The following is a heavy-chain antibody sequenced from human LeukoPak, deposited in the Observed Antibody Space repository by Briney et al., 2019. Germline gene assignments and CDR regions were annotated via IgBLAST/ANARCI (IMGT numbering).Heavy chain of an antibody. Sequence: PGGSLRLSCEASGFSLSTYFISWIRQAPGKGLEWVSYITNSGRSTKYADAVKGRFTISRDNTKQSVYLEMTDLRAEDTAVYYCAREASGYYHDFDSWGQGTLVTVSS. V-gene: IGHV3-11*04. CDR3: AREASGYYHDFDS. CDR2: ITNSGRST. D-gene: IGHD5-12*01. CDR1: GFSLSTYF. J-gene: IGHJ4*02.